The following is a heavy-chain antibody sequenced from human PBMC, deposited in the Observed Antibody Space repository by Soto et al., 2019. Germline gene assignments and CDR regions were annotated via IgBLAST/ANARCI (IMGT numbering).Heavy chain of an antibody. J-gene: IGHJ6*02. CDR1: GYTFTNYA. CDR3: ARGYCSSISCYYYGMDV. CDR2: INAGNGYT. V-gene: IGHV1-3*01. Sequence: ASVKVSCKASGYTFTNYAIHWVRQAPGQRLEWMGWINAGNGYTKYSQKFQGRVTITWDTSASTAYMDLSSLRSEDTAVYYCARGYCSSISCYYYGMDVWGQGTTVTVSS. D-gene: IGHD2-2*01.